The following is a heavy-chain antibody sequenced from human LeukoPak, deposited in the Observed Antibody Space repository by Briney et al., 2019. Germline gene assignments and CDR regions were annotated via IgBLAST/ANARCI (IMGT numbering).Heavy chain of an antibody. J-gene: IGHJ4*02. Sequence: KPSETLSLTCTVSGGSISSGSHYWGWIPQPPGKELEWICNIYYSWNTYYNPSLKSRVSISVDASKNQFSLNLSSVTDADTAVYHCARLSYGSGSHYNFYFDFWGQETLVTVSS. CDR1: GGSISSGSHY. D-gene: IGHD3-10*01. CDR2: IYYSWNT. CDR3: ARLSYGSGSHYNFYFDF. V-gene: IGHV4-39*01.